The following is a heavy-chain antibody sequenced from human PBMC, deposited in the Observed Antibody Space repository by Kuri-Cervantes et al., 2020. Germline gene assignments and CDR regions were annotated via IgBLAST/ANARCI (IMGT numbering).Heavy chain of an antibody. CDR1: GGIFRSYA. CDR3: ARVQDFWSGYYSFDY. V-gene: IGHV1-69*06. J-gene: IGHJ4*02. Sequence: SVKVSCKASGGIFRSYAINWVRQAPGQGLEWLGGFVPMFGTVKYAQNFQGRATITVDTSTNTAYMELRSLRSDDTAVYYCARVQDFWSGYYSFDYWGQGTLVTVSS. CDR2: FVPMFGTV. D-gene: IGHD3-3*01.